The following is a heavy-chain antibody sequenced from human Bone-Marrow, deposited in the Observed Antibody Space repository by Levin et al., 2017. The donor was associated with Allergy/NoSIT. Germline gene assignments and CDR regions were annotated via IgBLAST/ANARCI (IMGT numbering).Heavy chain of an antibody. CDR2: INHSGST. CDR3: ARVHDFWSGYYTGTGGWFDP. V-gene: IGHV4-34*01. Sequence: SSETLSLTCAVYGGSFSGYYWSWIRQPPGKGLEWIGEINHSGSTNYNPSLKSRVTISVDTSKNQFSLKLSSVTAADTAVYYCARVHDFWSGYYTGTGGWFDPWGQGTLVTVSS. CDR1: GGSFSGYY. D-gene: IGHD3-3*01. J-gene: IGHJ5*02.